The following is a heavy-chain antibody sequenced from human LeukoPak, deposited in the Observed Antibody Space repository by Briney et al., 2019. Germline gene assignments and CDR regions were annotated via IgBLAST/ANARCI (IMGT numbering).Heavy chain of an antibody. CDR2: IIPIFGTA. CDR1: GGTFSSYA. CDR3: ASRSGEYFDY. J-gene: IGHJ4*02. V-gene: IGHV1-69*05. D-gene: IGHD6-19*01. Sequence: ASVKVSCRASGGTFSSYAISWVRQAPGQGLEWMGGIIPIFGTANYAQKFQGRVTITTDESTSTAYMELSSLRSEDTAVYYCASRSGEYFDYWGQGTLVTVSS.